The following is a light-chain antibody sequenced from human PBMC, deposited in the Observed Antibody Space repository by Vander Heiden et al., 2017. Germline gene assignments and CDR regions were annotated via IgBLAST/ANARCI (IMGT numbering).Light chain of an antibody. J-gene: IGLJ2*01. CDR3: AGWDDSLNAVV. V-gene: IGLV1-44*01. Sequence: QSVPPHPPPPSATAGQRVGISCARSSSDIGRNTENWYQQLPGTAPKLLIYSNNQRPSGVPDRFSGSKSGTSASLAISGLESEDEDEDDCAGWDDSLNAVVFGGGTKLTVL. CDR1: SSDIGRNT. CDR2: SNN.